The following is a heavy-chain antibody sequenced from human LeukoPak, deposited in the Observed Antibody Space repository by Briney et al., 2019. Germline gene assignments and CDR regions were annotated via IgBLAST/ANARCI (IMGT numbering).Heavy chain of an antibody. V-gene: IGHV3-33*01. Sequence: GGSLRLSCAASGLTFSTFGMHWVRQAPDKGLEWVAVIWYDGSKKYYADSVKGRFTISRDNANNTLYLQMNSLRAEDTAVYYCARHPTLYPDWGQGTLVTVSS. J-gene: IGHJ4*02. D-gene: IGHD2-8*01. CDR3: ARHPTLYPD. CDR2: IWYDGSKK. CDR1: GLTFSTFG.